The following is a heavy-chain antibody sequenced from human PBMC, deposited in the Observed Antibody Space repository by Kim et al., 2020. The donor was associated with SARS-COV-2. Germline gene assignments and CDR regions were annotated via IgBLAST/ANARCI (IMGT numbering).Heavy chain of an antibody. Sequence: WGSLRLSCAASGFTFTSYWMHWVRQVPGKGLVWVSHMNNDGTYTRYADSVKGRFTISRDNAKNTLYLEMNSLRAEDTAVYYCARGGWYYYDGMDVWGQGTTVTVSS. D-gene: IGHD6-19*01. J-gene: IGHJ6*02. V-gene: IGHV3-74*01. CDR2: MNNDGTYT. CDR1: GFTFTSYW. CDR3: ARGGWYYYDGMDV.